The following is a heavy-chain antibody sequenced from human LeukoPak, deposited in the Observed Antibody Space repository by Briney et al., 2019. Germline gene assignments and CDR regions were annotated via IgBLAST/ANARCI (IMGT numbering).Heavy chain of an antibody. CDR2: IYPGDSDT. J-gene: IGHJ4*02. CDR3: AKAIVGAHEGFDY. D-gene: IGHD1-26*01. V-gene: IGHV5-51*01. CDR1: GYSFTSYW. Sequence: GESLKISCKGSGYSFTSYWIGWVRQMPGKGLEWMGIIYPGDSDTRYSPSFQGQVTISADKSTSTAYLQWSSLKASDTAMYYCAKAIVGAHEGFDYWGQGTLVTVSS.